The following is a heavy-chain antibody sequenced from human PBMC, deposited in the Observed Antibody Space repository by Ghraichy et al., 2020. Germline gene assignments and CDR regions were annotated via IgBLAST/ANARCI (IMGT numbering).Heavy chain of an antibody. J-gene: IGHJ2*01. CDR1: GFTFSSYA. D-gene: IGHD3-9*01. CDR3: AKDPEDISSWYFDL. Sequence: WGSLRLSCAASGFTFSSYAMSWVRQAPGKGLEWVSAISGSGGSTYYADSVKGRFTISRDNSKNTLYLQMNSLRAEDTAVYYCAKDPEDISSWYFDLWGRGTLVTVSS. V-gene: IGHV3-23*01. CDR2: ISGSGGST.